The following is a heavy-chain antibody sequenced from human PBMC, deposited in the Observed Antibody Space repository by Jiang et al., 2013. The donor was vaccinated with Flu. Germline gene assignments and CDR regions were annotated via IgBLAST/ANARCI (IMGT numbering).Heavy chain of an antibody. CDR3: AHRPFRNWALDY. V-gene: IGHV2-5*02. J-gene: IGHJ4*02. D-gene: IGHD1-1*01. Sequence: KPTQTLTLTCTFSGFPLSNNEGGVGWIRQPPGKALEWLALIFWDDDKRYSPSLKSRLTITKDTSKNLVALTMTNMDPADTATYFCAHRPFRNWALDYWGQGTLVTVSS. CDR2: IFWDDDK. CDR1: GFPLSNNEGG.